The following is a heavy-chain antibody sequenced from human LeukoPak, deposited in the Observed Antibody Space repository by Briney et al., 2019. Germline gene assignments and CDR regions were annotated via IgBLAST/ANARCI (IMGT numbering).Heavy chain of an antibody. CDR3: AKEKSDYDFWSGYYYY. J-gene: IGHJ4*02. CDR1: GFTFSSYA. CDR2: ISGSGGST. D-gene: IGHD3-3*01. Sequence: GGPLRLSCAASGFTFSSYAMSWVRQAPGKGLEWVSAISGSGGSTYYADSVKGRFTISRDNSKNTLYLQMNSLRAEDTAVYYCAKEKSDYDFWSGYYYYWGQGTLVTVSS. V-gene: IGHV3-23*01.